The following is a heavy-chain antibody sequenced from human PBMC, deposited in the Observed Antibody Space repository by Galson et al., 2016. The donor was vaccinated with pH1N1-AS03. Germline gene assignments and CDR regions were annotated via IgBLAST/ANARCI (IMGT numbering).Heavy chain of an antibody. Sequence: SLRLSCAASGFTFSSYSVNWVRQAPGKGLEWVSSISSRSSDIYYADSVKGRFTISRDNARRSLYLQMNSLRAEDTAVYYYATNIEQRYTSKWYKFDHWGPGTLVTVSS. D-gene: IGHD6-13*01. CDR2: ISSRSSDI. CDR3: ATNIEQRYTSKWYKFDH. J-gene: IGHJ4*02. CDR1: GFTFSSYS. V-gene: IGHV3-21*01.